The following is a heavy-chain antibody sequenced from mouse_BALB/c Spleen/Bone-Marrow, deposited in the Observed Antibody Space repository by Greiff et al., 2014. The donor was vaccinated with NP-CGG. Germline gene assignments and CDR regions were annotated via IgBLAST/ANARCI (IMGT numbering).Heavy chain of an antibody. Sequence: VQLQQPGPELVKPEASVKMSCKASGYTFTSYVMHWVKQKPGQGLEWIGYINPYNDGSKYNEKFKGKATLTSDKSSSTAYMELSSLTSEDSAVYYCARYYYGYYFDYWGQGTTLTVSS. V-gene: IGHV1-14*01. CDR1: GYTFTSYV. D-gene: IGHD1-2*01. CDR2: INPYNDGS. CDR3: ARYYYGYYFDY. J-gene: IGHJ2*01.